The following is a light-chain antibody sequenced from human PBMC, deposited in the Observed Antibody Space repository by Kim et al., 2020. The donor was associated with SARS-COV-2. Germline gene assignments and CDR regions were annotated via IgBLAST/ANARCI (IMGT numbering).Light chain of an antibody. Sequence: PGDRAPLSCRASQSVSSDYLAWYQQKPGQPPRLLIYAASTRATGIPDRFSGSGSGTDFTLTVDRLETEDIGVYYCQQYGWSPRLTFGGGTKVDIK. CDR2: AAS. J-gene: IGKJ4*01. CDR1: QSVSSDY. V-gene: IGKV3-20*01. CDR3: QQYGWSPRLT.